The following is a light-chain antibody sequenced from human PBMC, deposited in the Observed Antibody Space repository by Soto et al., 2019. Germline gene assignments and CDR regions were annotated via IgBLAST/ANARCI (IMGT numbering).Light chain of an antibody. V-gene: IGKV1-5*03. CDR2: KAS. CDR3: QQYNDNWT. CDR1: QSISSW. Sequence: DLQMTQSPSTLSASVGDRVTITCRASQSISSWLAWYQQKPGKAPKLLIYKASTLQSGVPSRFSGSGSGTEFPLAISILHPDDSATYYCQQYNDNWTFGQGTKVEIK. J-gene: IGKJ1*01.